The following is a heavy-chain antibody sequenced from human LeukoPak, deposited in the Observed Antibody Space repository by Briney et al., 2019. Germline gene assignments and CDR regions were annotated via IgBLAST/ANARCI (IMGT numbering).Heavy chain of an antibody. Sequence: GGSLRLSCAASGFTFTSYYMHWVRQAPGKGLVWVSVIYSGGSTYYADSVKGRFTISRDNSKNTLYLQMNSLRAEDTAVYYCARADSSGYYGSYYFDYWGQGTLVTVSS. CDR3: ARADSSGYYGSYYFDY. V-gene: IGHV3-66*02. CDR1: GFTFTSYY. CDR2: IYSGGST. J-gene: IGHJ4*02. D-gene: IGHD3-22*01.